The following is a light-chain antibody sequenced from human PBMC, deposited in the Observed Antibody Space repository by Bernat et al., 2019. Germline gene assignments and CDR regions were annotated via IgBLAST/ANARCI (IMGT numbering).Light chain of an antibody. V-gene: IGKV1-5*03. J-gene: IGKJ1*01. Sequence: DIQMTQSPSTLSASVGDRVTITCRASQSISSWLVWYQQKPGKAPKLLIYKASSLESGVPSRFSGSGSGTEFTLTITSLQPDDFATYYCQQYKTYLGAFGQGTKVEIK. CDR3: QQYKTYLGA. CDR1: QSISSW. CDR2: KAS.